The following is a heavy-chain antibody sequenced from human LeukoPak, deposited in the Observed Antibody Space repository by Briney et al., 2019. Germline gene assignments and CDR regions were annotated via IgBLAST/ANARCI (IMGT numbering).Heavy chain of an antibody. J-gene: IGHJ4*02. CDR2: IYYSGST. Sequence: SETLSLTCTVSGGSISSSSYYWGWIRQPPGKGLEWIGSIYYSGSTYYNPSLKSRVAISVDTSKNQFSLKLSSVTAADTAVYYCARLPSGYSSGWFLDYWGQGTLVTVSS. V-gene: IGHV4-39*01. D-gene: IGHD6-19*01. CDR3: ARLPSGYSSGWFLDY. CDR1: GGSISSSSYY.